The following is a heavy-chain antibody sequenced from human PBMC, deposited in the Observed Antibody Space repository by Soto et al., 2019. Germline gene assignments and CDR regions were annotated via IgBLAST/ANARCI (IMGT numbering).Heavy chain of an antibody. Sequence: QMHLVQSGPEVRKPGSSVKVSCKASGGTFGDYGIDWVRQAPGHGLEWMGGILPVFRTPRNARKFEGRVSLTVDEVTNTAFMELNSLRPEDTATYYCARDDGEGGMYVWGQGTTVIVSS. V-gene: IGHV1-69*01. J-gene: IGHJ6*02. D-gene: IGHD3-10*01. CDR2: ILPVFRTP. CDR1: GGTFGDYG. CDR3: ARDDGEGGMYV.